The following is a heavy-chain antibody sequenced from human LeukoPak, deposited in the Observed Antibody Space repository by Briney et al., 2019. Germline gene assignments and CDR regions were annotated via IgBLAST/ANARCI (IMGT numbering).Heavy chain of an antibody. Sequence: SETLSLTCEVYGGSLSGYYWSWIRQPPGKGPEWIGEINHSGHANYNPSLKSRVIISLDTSKKQFSLKLTSVTAADTAVYYCARGGYDILTGTYRPLFDPWGQGTLVTVSS. CDR1: GGSLSGYY. CDR2: INHSGHA. J-gene: IGHJ5*02. V-gene: IGHV4-34*01. CDR3: ARGGYDILTGTYRPLFDP. D-gene: IGHD3-9*01.